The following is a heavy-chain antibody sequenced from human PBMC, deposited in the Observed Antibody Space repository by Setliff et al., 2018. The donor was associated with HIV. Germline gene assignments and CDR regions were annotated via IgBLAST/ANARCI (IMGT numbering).Heavy chain of an antibody. CDR1: GGSISSGGFY. CDR3: AKRAVQDGTVTSSNWFES. CDR2: IYNTGST. D-gene: IGHD1-7*01. Sequence: SETLSLTCTVTGGSISSGGFYWTWIRQHPGKGLEWIGYIYNTGSTYHSPSLESRLTISVDTSKNQFSLKLSSVTAADTAVYYCAKRAVQDGTVTSSNWFESWGQGTLVTVSS. J-gene: IGHJ5*01. V-gene: IGHV4-31*03.